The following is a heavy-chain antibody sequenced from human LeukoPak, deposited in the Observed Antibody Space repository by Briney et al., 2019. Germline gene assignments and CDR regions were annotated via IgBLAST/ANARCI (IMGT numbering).Heavy chain of an antibody. J-gene: IGHJ4*02. Sequence: GGSLRLSCAASGFSFSSYSMNWVRQAPGKGLEWVAAISTTSGNIYYADSVKGRFTISRDNSKNTLYLQMNSLRAEDTAIYYCARSGLNRFDYWGQGTLVTVSS. D-gene: IGHD2-15*01. CDR2: ISTTSGNI. CDR3: ARSGLNRFDY. CDR1: GFSFSSYS. V-gene: IGHV3-21*04.